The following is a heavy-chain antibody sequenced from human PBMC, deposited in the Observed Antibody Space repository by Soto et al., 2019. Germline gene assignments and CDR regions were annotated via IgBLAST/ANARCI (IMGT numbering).Heavy chain of an antibody. CDR2: INAGNGKT. CDR3: ARLYGEQFDRMYYFDY. CDR1: GYTFTSYA. D-gene: IGHD4-17*01. V-gene: IGHV1-3*01. Sequence: ASVKVSCKASGYTFTSYAMHWVRQAPGQRLEWMGWINAGNGKTKYSQKFQGRVTITRDTSASTAYMEMSSLRSEETAVCYCARLYGEQFDRMYYFDYWGQGALVTVSS. J-gene: IGHJ4*02.